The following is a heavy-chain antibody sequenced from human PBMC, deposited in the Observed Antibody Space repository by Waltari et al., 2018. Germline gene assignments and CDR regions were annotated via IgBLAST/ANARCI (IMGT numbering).Heavy chain of an antibody. CDR1: GFSFSSHA. CDR3: ARYASGDYYDSTGYYY. D-gene: IGHD3-22*01. Sequence: EGQLLESGGGLAQIGGSLRLSCSASGFSFSSHALTWGRQVPGKGMEWVAVISKSGLTTFYADSVRGRFTISRDNSKNTLYLQLNSLRAEDTATYYCARYASGDYYDSTGYYYWGQGTLLSVSS. V-gene: IGHV3-23*01. CDR2: ISKSGLTT. J-gene: IGHJ4*01.